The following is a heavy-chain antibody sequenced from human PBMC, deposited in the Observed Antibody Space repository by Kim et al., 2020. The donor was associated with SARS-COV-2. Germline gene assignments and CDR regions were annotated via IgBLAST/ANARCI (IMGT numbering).Heavy chain of an antibody. CDR2: IIPIFGTA. V-gene: IGHV1-69*13. J-gene: IGHJ4*02. D-gene: IGHD3-22*01. Sequence: SVKVSCKASGGTFSSYAISWVRQAPGQGLEWMGGIIPIFGTANYAQKFQGRVTITADESTSTAYMELSSLRSEDTAVYYCAWVYYYDSSGYEGMEYYFDYWGQGTLVTVSS. CDR1: GGTFSSYA. CDR3: AWVYYYDSSGYEGMEYYFDY.